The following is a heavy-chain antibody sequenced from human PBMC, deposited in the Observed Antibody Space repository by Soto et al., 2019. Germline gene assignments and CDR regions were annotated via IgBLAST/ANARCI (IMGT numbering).Heavy chain of an antibody. J-gene: IGHJ5*02. V-gene: IGHV4-34*01. CDR2: INYTGST. CDR1: GGSFSGFY. D-gene: IGHD6-6*01. CDR3: ARQRAVAARPVWFDP. Sequence: SETLSLTCAVYGGSFSGFYWSWIRQPPGKGLEWIGEINYTGSTYYNPSLQSRVTISVDTSKNQFSLKLTSVTAADTAVYYCARQRAVAARPVWFDPWGQGTLVTVSS.